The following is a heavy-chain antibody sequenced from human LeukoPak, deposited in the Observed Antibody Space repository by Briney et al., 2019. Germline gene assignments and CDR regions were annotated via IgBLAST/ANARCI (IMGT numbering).Heavy chain of an antibody. CDR3: ARDWYSSGWYDY. CDR1: GYTFTGYY. V-gene: IGHV1-46*01. Sequence: ASVKASCKASGYTFTGYYMHWVRQAPGQGLEWMGIINPSGGSTSYAQKFQGRVTMTRDTSTSTVYMELSSLRSEDTAVYYCARDWYSSGWYDYWGQGTLVTVSS. CDR2: INPSGGST. D-gene: IGHD6-19*01. J-gene: IGHJ4*02.